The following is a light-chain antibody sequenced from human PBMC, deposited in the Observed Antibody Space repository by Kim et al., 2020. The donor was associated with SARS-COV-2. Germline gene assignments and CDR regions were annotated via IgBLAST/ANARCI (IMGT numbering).Light chain of an antibody. CDR2: QNN. J-gene: IGLJ1*01. CDR1: TLGDKY. Sequence: SYELTQPPSVSVSAGQTATITCSGDTLGDKYACWYQLKPGQSPVLVIYQNNKRPSGIPERFSGSNSGKTATLSISGTQAMDEADYYCQAAEVFGSGTKVTVL. CDR3: QAAEV. V-gene: IGLV3-1*01.